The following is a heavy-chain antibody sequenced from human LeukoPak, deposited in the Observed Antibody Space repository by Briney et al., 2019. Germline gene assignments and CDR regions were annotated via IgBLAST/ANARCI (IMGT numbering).Heavy chain of an antibody. CDR3: ARLGSPQGYGGNKAFDI. CDR2: IYYSGST. Sequence: SETLSLTCTVSGGSISSYYWSWIRQPPGKGLEWIGYIYYSGSTNFNPSLKSRVTISVDTSKNQFSLKLSSVTAADTAVYYCARLGSPQGYGGNKAFDIWGHGTMVTASS. CDR1: GGSISSYY. V-gene: IGHV4-59*01. J-gene: IGHJ3*02. D-gene: IGHD4-23*01.